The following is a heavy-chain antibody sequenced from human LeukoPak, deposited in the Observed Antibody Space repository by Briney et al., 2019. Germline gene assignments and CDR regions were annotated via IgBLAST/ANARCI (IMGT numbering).Heavy chain of an antibody. CDR2: IKQDGSEK. Sequence: GGSLRLTCAASGFTFSSYWMSWVRQAPGKGLEWVANIKQDGSEKYYVDSVKGRFTISRDNAKNSLYLQMNSLRAEDTAVYYCARDYDPGLAPTSCYLYWGQGTLVTVSS. CDR1: GFTFSSYW. CDR3: ARDYDPGLAPTSCYLY. V-gene: IGHV3-7*01. D-gene: IGHD2-2*01. J-gene: IGHJ4*02.